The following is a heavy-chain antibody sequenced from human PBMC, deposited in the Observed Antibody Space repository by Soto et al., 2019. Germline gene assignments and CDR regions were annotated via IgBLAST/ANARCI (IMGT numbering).Heavy chain of an antibody. J-gene: IGHJ6*03. V-gene: IGHV3-53*04. CDR1: GFTVSSNY. Sequence: GGSLRLSCAASGFTVSSNYMSWVHQAPGKGLEWVSVIYSGGSTYYADSVKGRFTISRHNSKNTLYLQMNSLRAEDTAVYYCARVANYYYYYYMDVWGKGTTVTVSS. CDR2: IYSGGST. CDR3: ARVANYYYYYYMDV.